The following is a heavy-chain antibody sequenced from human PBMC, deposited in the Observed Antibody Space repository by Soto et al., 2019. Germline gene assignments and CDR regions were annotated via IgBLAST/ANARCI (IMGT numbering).Heavy chain of an antibody. J-gene: IGHJ4*02. V-gene: IGHV1-46*01. D-gene: IGHD2-15*01. CDR1: GYTFTSYY. CDR2: INPSGGST. Sequence: ASVKVSCKASGYTFTSYYMHWVRQAPGQGLEWMGIINPSGGSTSYAQKFQGRVTMTRDTSTSTVYMELSSLRSEDTAVYYCARDYGVAATIYYFDYWSQGTLVTVSS. CDR3: ARDYGVAATIYYFDY.